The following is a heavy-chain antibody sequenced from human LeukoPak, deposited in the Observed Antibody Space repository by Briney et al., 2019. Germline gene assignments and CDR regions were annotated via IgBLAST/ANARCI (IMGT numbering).Heavy chain of an antibody. V-gene: IGHV3-30*03. CDR3: ATEESPIRYFDWLPNPYYFDY. D-gene: IGHD3-9*01. J-gene: IGHJ4*02. Sequence: GRSLRLSCAASGFTFSSYGMHWVRQAPGKGLEWVAVISYDGSNKYYADSVKGRFTISRDNSKNTLYLQMNSLRAEDTAVYYCATEESPIRYFDWLPNPYYFDYWGQGTLVTVSS. CDR2: ISYDGSNK. CDR1: GFTFSSYG.